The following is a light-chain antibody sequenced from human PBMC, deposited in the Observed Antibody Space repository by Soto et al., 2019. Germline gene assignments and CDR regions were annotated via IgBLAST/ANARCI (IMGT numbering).Light chain of an antibody. J-gene: IGLJ1*01. CDR1: SSDVGGYNY. CDR2: EVS. V-gene: IGLV2-14*01. Sequence: QSALTQPASVSGSPGQSITISCTGTSSDVGGYNYVSWYQQHPGKAPKLMIYEVSNRPSGVSNRFSGSKSGNTASLTISGPQAEDEADYYCSSYTISSTSHLYVFGTGTKLTVL. CDR3: SSYTISSTSHLYV.